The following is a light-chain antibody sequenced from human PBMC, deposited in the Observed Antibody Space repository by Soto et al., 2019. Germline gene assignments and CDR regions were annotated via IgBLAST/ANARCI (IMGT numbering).Light chain of an antibody. J-gene: IGKJ4*01. CDR1: QSINRH. V-gene: IGKV3-11*01. Sequence: EIVLTQSPATLSLSPGERATLSCRASQSINRHLAWYQQKPGQAPRLLILDASDRATGIPARFSGSGSVTDFTLTISSLEPEDFAVYYCQQRSNWPPVTFGGGTKVEIK. CDR2: DAS. CDR3: QQRSNWPPVT.